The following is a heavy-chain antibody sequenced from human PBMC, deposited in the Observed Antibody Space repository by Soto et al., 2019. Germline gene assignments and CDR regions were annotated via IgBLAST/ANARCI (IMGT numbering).Heavy chain of an antibody. CDR1: GFTFSSYA. CDR3: ARGLVYYDFWSGYYTGFDY. V-gene: IGHV3-30-3*01. CDR2: ISYDGSNK. Sequence: QVQLVESGGGVVQPGRSLRLSCEASGFTFSSYAMHWVRQAPGKGLEWVAVISYDGSNKYYADSVKGRFTISRDNSKNTLYLQMNSLRAEDTAVYYCARGLVYYDFWSGYYTGFDYWGQGTLVTVSS. J-gene: IGHJ4*02. D-gene: IGHD3-3*01.